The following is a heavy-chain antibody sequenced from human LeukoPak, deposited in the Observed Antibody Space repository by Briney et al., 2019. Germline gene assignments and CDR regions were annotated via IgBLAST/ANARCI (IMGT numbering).Heavy chain of an antibody. Sequence: PGGSLRLSCAASGFNFRGYAMHWVRLVPGKGLEWVAFLRFDGSNEKYAESLKGRFTISRDNSKNTLYLQMNSLRAEDTAVYYCASRAIAVANARGQGTLVTVSS. D-gene: IGHD6-19*01. CDR2: LRFDGSNE. CDR3: ASRAIAVANA. J-gene: IGHJ4*02. CDR1: GFNFRGYA. V-gene: IGHV3-30*02.